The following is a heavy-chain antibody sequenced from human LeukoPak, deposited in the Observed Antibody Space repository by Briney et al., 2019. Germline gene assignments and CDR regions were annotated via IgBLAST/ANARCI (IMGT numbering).Heavy chain of an antibody. D-gene: IGHD3-3*01. V-gene: IGHV1-24*01. CDR1: GYTLTELS. CDR2: FDPEDGET. J-gene: IGHJ5*02. Sequence: ASVKVSCXVSGYTLTELSMHWVRQAHGKGLEWMGGFDPEDGETIYAQKFQGRVTMTEDTSTDTAYMELSSLRSEDTAVYYCATVYDFWSGYGTKNWFDPWGQGTLVTVSS. CDR3: ATVYDFWSGYGTKNWFDP.